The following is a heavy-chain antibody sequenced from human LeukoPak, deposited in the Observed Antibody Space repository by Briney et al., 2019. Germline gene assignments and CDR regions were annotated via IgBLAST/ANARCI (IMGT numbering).Heavy chain of an antibody. CDR3: AREFAIFGVATTYYFDY. V-gene: IGHV4-4*07. J-gene: IGHJ4*02. CDR2: IYTSGST. Sequence: SETLSLTCTVSGGSISSYYWSWIRQPAGKGLEWIGRIYTSGSTNYNPSLKSRVTMSVDTSKNQFSLKLSSVPAADTAVYYCAREFAIFGVATTYYFDYWGQGTLVTVSS. CDR1: GGSISSYY. D-gene: IGHD3-3*01.